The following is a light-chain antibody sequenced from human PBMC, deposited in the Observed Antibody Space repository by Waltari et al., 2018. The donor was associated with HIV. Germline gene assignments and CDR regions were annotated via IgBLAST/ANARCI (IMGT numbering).Light chain of an antibody. Sequence: EFESTQSPGPLSLSPGERATLSCRASQSVSSSYLAWYQQRPGQAPRLLIYGASSRAAGIPDRFTGSGSGTDFTLTISRLEPEDFAVYYCQHFDTSLPKYTFGQGTKLEIK. V-gene: IGKV3-20*01. CDR3: QHFDTSLPKYT. CDR1: QSVSSSY. J-gene: IGKJ2*01. CDR2: GAS.